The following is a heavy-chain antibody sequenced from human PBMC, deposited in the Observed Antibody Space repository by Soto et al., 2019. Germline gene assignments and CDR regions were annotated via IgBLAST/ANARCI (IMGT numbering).Heavy chain of an antibody. D-gene: IGHD1-26*01. CDR1: GYTFTNYD. V-gene: IGHV1-2*04. J-gene: IGHJ4*02. CDR2: INPNSGGT. Sequence: GASVKVSCKTSGYTFTNYDMNWVRQAPGQGLEWMGWINPNSGGTNYAQKFQGWVTMTRDTSISTAYMELSRLRSDDTAVYYCAREQSKATTLPLDYWGQGTLVTVSS. CDR3: AREQSKATTLPLDY.